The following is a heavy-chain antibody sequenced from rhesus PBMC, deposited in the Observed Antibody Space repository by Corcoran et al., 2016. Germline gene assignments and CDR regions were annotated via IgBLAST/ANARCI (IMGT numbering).Heavy chain of an antibody. CDR1: GASISSYW. V-gene: IGHV4-80*01. Sequence: QVQLQESGPGLVKPSETLSLTCAVSGASISSYWWNWNRQPPGKGLEWLGEINGNSGSTNYNPSLKSRVTISKDASKNQFSLKLSSVTAADTAVYYCARLSTGRWVLTAPHYGLDSWGQGVVVTVSS. J-gene: IGHJ6*01. D-gene: IGHD2-15*01. CDR2: INGNSGST. CDR3: ARLSTGRWVLTAPHYGLDS.